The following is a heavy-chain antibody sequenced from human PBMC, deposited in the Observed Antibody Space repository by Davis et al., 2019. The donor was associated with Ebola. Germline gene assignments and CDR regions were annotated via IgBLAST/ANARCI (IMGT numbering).Heavy chain of an antibody. Sequence: GESLKIPCAASGFTFSSYWIHWVRQAPGKGLVWVSRINTDGSRTRAAASVKGRFTISGDNAKNKLYLQMNSLRAEDTAVYYCARVLSYYSGGSCTRGSDHWGQGTLVTVSS. J-gene: IGHJ4*02. CDR2: INTDGSRT. CDR3: ARVLSYYSGGSCTRGSDH. CDR1: GFTFSSYW. V-gene: IGHV3-74*01. D-gene: IGHD2-15*01.